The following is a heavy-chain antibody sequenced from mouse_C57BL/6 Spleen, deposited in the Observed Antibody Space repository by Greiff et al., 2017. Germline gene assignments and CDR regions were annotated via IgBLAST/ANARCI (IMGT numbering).Heavy chain of an antibody. CDR1: GYSITSGYY. CDR2: ISYDGSN. CDR3: ARDGYYGTSYYYAMDY. Sequence: EVKLMESGPGLVKPSQSLSLTCSVTGYSITSGYYWNWIRQFPGNKLEWMGYISYDGSNNYNPSLKNRSSITRDTSKNQFFLKLNSVTTEDTATYYCARDGYYGTSYYYAMDYWGQGTSVTVSS. D-gene: IGHD1-1*01. J-gene: IGHJ4*01. V-gene: IGHV3-6*01.